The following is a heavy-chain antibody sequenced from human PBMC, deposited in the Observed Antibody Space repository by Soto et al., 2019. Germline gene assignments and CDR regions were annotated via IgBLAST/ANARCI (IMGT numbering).Heavy chain of an antibody. CDR1: GGTFVRHV. J-gene: IGHJ1*01. CDR2: INPLAGIP. D-gene: IGHD2-8*02. CDR3: AAPAGVATWCSPFHNSPH. Sequence: QVKLVQSGAEVKKPESSVKVSCKTSGGTFVRHVITWVRQAPGQGPEWMGKINPLAGIPNYAQKFQDRVTFTADTDSSTAYMELSSMRSDDTAVYYCAAPAGVATWCSPFHNSPHRGQCTLVSVSS. V-gene: IGHV1-69*09.